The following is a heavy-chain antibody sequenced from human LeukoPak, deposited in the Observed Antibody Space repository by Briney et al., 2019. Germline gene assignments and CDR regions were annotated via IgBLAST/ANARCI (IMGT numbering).Heavy chain of an antibody. J-gene: IGHJ3*02. CDR3: ARDRGPMRGNAFDI. Sequence: ASVKVSCKASGYTFTSYGISWVRQAPGQGLEWMGWISAYNGNTNYAQKLQGRVTMTRDMSTSTVYMELSSLRSEDTAVYYCARDRGPMRGNAFDIWGQGTMVTVSS. CDR2: ISAYNGNT. V-gene: IGHV1-18*01. D-gene: IGHD2-2*01. CDR1: GYTFTSYG.